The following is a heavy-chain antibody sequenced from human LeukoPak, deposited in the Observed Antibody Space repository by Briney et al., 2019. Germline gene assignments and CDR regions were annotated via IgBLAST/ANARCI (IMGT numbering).Heavy chain of an antibody. CDR1: GFTFSSYA. J-gene: IGHJ4*02. Sequence: GGSLRLSCAAPGFTFSSYAMSWVRQAPGKGLEWVSAISGSGGSTYYADSVKGRFSISRDISKNTLYLQMNSLRAEDTAVYYCAKEAYYFDGSAYYSDYFDYWGQGTLVTASS. CDR2: ISGSGGST. V-gene: IGHV3-23*01. D-gene: IGHD3-22*01. CDR3: AKEAYYFDGSAYYSDYFDY.